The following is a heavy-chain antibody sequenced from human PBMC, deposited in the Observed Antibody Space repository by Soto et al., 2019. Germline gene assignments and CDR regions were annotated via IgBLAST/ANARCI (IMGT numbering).Heavy chain of an antibody. V-gene: IGHV1-18*01. Sequence: GASVKVSCKASGYTFTSYGISWVRQAPGQGLEWMGWISAYNGNTNYAQKLQGRVTMTTDTSTSTAYMELRSLRSDDTAVYYCARDRYSGSYYPSSLFDYWGQGTLVTVSS. CDR3: ARDRYSGSYYPSSLFDY. CDR2: ISAYNGNT. CDR1: GYTFTSYG. D-gene: IGHD1-26*01. J-gene: IGHJ4*02.